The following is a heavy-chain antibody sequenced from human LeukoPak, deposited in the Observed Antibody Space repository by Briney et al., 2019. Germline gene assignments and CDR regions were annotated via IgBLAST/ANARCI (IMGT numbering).Heavy chain of an antibody. CDR2: VYDSGST. D-gene: IGHD2-15*01. CDR3: ARDCSGGSCYGAFDI. Sequence: SETLSLTCTVSGASIRSGDYYWSWIRQPPGKGLEWIGYVYDSGSTHYNPSLKSRITISVDTSENRFSLKLSSVTATDTAVYYCARDCSGGSCYGAFDIWGQGTMVTVSS. J-gene: IGHJ3*02. V-gene: IGHV4-30-4*01. CDR1: GASIRSGDYY.